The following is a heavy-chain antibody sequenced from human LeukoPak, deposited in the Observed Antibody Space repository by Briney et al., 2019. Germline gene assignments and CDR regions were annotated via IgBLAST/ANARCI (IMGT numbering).Heavy chain of an antibody. D-gene: IGHD3-3*01. J-gene: IGHJ4*02. CDR3: ASLFLEWLTPIFDY. V-gene: IGHV1-2*02. CDR2: INPNSGGT. Sequence: ASVKVSCKASGYTFTGYYMHWVRQAPGQGLEWMGWINPNSGGTNYAQKFQGRVTMTRDTSISAAYMELSRLRSVDTAMYYCASLFLEWLTPIFDYWGQGTLVTVSS. CDR1: GYTFTGYY.